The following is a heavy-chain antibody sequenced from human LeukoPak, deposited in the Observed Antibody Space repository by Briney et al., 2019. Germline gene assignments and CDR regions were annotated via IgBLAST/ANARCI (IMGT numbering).Heavy chain of an antibody. CDR1: GYTFTSYY. CDR3: ARDACSSTICQAGGNWLDP. V-gene: IGHV1-46*01. J-gene: IGHJ5*02. Sequence: GASVKVSCKASGYTFTSYYMHWVRQAPGQGLEWMGTINPSSGSRSYAQKFQGRVTMTRDTSTNIVYMELSSLRSEDTAVYFCARDACSSTICQAGGNWLDPWGQGTLVIVS. D-gene: IGHD2-2*01. CDR2: INPSSGSR.